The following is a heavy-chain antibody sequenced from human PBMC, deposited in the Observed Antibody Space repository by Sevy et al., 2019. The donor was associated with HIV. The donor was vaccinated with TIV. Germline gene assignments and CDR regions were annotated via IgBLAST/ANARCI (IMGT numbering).Heavy chain of an antibody. Sequence: GESLKISCKGSGYSFTSYWIGWVRQMPGKGLEWMGIIYPGDSDTRYSPSFQGQVTISADKSISTAYLQWSSLKASDTAMYYCARRKLRKPLYYYYGMDVWGQGTTVTVSS. CDR2: IYPGDSDT. CDR1: GYSFTSYW. CDR3: ARRKLRKPLYYYYGMDV. J-gene: IGHJ6*02. V-gene: IGHV5-51*01. D-gene: IGHD2-15*01.